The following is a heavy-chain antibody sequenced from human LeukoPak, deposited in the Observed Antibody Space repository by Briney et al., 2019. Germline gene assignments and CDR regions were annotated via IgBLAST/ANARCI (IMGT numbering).Heavy chain of an antibody. J-gene: IGHJ4*02. V-gene: IGHV4-61*02. CDR2: IFASGST. CDR1: RGSINSASCY. CDR3: TRSLNGDYFFDY. Sequence: SETLSLTCTVSRGSINSASCYWSWVRQPAGKALEWIGRIFASGSTSYNPSLKSRLSISLDKSKNQFSLLLNSVTAADTAVYYCTRSLNGDYFFDYWGQGARVTVSS. D-gene: IGHD4-17*01.